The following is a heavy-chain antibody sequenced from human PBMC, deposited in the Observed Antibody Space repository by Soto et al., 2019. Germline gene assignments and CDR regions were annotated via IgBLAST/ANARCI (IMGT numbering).Heavy chain of an antibody. CDR2: VYYSGTT. CDR1: GGSVSDKTYY. CDR3: ARTTAVPNTLRSRYFFDY. Sequence: SETLSLTYSVSGGSVSDKTYYWSWIRQPPGKRLEWIGYVYYSGTTNYNPSLKSRVTISVDLSKNRFSLRLSSVTTADTALYYCARTTAVPNTLRSRYFFDYWGQGTLVTVS. J-gene: IGHJ4*02. V-gene: IGHV4-61*01. D-gene: IGHD4-17*01.